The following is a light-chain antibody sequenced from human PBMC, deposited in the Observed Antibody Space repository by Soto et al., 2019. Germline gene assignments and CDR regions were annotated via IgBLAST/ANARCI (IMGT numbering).Light chain of an antibody. CDR3: SSYTSSSTPYV. V-gene: IGLV2-14*01. Sequence: ALTQPASVSGSPGQSITISCTGTSSDIGGYNYVSWYQHHPGKAPKLMIYEVTNRPSGVSNRFSGSKSDNTASLTISGLQAEDEADYYCSSYTSSSTPYVFGTGTKLTVL. J-gene: IGLJ1*01. CDR1: SSDIGGYNY. CDR2: EVT.